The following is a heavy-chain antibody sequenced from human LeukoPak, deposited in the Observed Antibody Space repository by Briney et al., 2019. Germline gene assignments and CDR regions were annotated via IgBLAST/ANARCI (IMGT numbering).Heavy chain of an antibody. V-gene: IGHV1-8*01. CDR3: ARSGFGGGVSFYP. CDR2: MNPNSGAT. D-gene: IGHD3-16*01. CDR1: GYSFTSYD. Sequence: ASVKVSCKATGYSFTSYDINWVRQAAGQGLEWMGWMNPNSGATGYVQKFQGRVTMTRDTSITTAYMELSSLTSDDTAVYYCARSGFGGGVSFYPWGQGTVVTVSS. J-gene: IGHJ5*02.